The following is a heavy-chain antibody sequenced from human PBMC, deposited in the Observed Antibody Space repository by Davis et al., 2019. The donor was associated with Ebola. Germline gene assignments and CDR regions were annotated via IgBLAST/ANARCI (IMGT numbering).Heavy chain of an antibody. CDR3: ARVGGDGSSHLEGLDS. CDR1: GGSISSHY. CDR2: INYSGRT. Sequence: MPSETLSLTCTVSGGSISSHYWSCVRQSPGKGLEWIADINYSGRTNYNSSLARRVTISIATSKNQFSLNLSSVTAADTAVYYCARVGGDGSSHLEGLDSWGQGTLVTVSS. V-gene: IGHV4-59*11. J-gene: IGHJ4*02. D-gene: IGHD3-16*01.